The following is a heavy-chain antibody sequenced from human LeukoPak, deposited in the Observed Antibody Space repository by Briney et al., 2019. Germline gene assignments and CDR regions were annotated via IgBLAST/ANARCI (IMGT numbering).Heavy chain of an antibody. CDR2: INWNGGST. CDR1: GFTFDDYG. J-gene: IGHJ6*04. V-gene: IGHV3-20*04. D-gene: IGHD3-10*02. Sequence: GGSLRLSCAASGFTFDDYGMSWVRQAPGKGLEWVSGINWNGGSTGYADSVKGRFTISRGNAKNSLYLQMNSLRAEDTAVYYCAELGITMIGGVWGKGTTVTISS. CDR3: AELGITMIGGV.